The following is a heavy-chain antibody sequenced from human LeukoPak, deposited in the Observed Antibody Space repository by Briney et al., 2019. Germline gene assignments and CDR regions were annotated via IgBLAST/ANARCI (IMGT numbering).Heavy chain of an antibody. J-gene: IGHJ4*02. Sequence: GGSLRLSCSASGFSFNNYAMSWIRQAPGKGLTWVSLVSPAYGRTYYADSVKGRFTISRDNSNNMLSLYMSSLRADDTAVYYCARGADYDILTGYYGYWGQGTLVTVSS. CDR1: GFSFNNYA. CDR3: ARGADYDILTGYYGY. CDR2: VSPAYGRT. V-gene: IGHV3-23*01. D-gene: IGHD3-9*01.